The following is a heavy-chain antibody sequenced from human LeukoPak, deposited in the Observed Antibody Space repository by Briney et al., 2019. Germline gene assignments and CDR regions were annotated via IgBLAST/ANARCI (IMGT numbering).Heavy chain of an antibody. CDR3: ARNYGDYSGADY. CDR2: ISSSSSSI. J-gene: IGHJ4*02. D-gene: IGHD4-17*01. CDR1: GFTFSSYS. V-gene: IGHV3-21*01. Sequence: GGSLRLSGAASGFTFSSYSMNWVLQAPGKGLEWVSSISSSSSSIYYADSVKGRFTISRDNAKNSLYLQMNSLRAEDPAVYYCARNYGDYSGADYRGQGTLVTVSS.